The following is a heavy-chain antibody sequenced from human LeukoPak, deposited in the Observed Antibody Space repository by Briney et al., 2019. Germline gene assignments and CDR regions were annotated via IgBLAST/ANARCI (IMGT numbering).Heavy chain of an antibody. J-gene: IGHJ4*02. CDR1: GFIFRNYW. V-gene: IGHV3-7*02. Sequence: GGSLRLSCVASGFIFRNYWMSWVRQAPGKGLEWVANINHDGGDKKYVDSVKGRFTISRDNAKSSLYLQMNSLRVEDTAVYYCAITGGPTVTAFDLWGQGSLVTVSS. CDR2: INHDGGDK. D-gene: IGHD4-17*01. CDR3: AITGGPTVTAFDL.